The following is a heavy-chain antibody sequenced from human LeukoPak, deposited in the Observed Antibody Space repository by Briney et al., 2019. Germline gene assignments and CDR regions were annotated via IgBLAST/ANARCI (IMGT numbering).Heavy chain of an antibody. J-gene: IGHJ4*02. CDR1: GFTFSDYT. V-gene: IGHV3-64*01. CDR3: ARATNSYGGNSDF. D-gene: IGHD4-23*01. Sequence: PGGSLRLSCVASGFTFSDYTMHWVRQAPGKGLEYVSAISSYGDNTYYANSVKGRFTISRDNSKNTLYLQMGSLRADDMAVYYCARATNSYGGNSDFWGQGTLVTVYS. CDR2: ISSYGDNT.